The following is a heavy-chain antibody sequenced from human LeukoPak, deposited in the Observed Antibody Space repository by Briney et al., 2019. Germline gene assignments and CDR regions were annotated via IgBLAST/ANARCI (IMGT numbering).Heavy chain of an antibody. CDR3: ARKTDRLGAVGRDRYFDL. CDR2: ISVNGGAM. J-gene: IGHJ2*01. V-gene: IGHV3-48*03. Sequence: GGSLRLSCTASGFTFSGYEMTWVRQAPGKGLEWRSYISVNGGAMHYADSVRGRFTTSRDDAKNSLYLHMNSLRVEDTAIYYCARKTDRLGAVGRDRYFDLWGRGTLITVSS. D-gene: IGHD6-13*01. CDR1: GFTFSGYE.